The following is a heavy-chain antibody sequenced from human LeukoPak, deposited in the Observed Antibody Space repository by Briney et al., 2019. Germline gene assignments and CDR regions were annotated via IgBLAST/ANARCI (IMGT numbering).Heavy chain of an antibody. CDR2: IYTSGST. J-gene: IGHJ4*02. CDR1: GGSISSYY. CDR3: ARGEAFGGVIAFDY. Sequence: SETLALTCTVAGGSISSYYWSWIRQPAGKGLEWIGRIYTSGSTNYNPSLKSRVTISVDKSKNQFSLKLSSVTAADTAVYYCARGEAFGGVIAFDYWGQGTLVTVSS. V-gene: IGHV4-4*07. D-gene: IGHD3-16*02.